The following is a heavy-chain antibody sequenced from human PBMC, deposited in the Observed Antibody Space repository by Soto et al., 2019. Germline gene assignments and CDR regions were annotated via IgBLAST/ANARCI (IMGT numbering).Heavy chain of an antibody. CDR3: VRDYYDTSGYPNTFDM. Sequence: GRSLRLCCAASGFTLSRHTMNWVRQAPGKGLEWVSFIGSRTSDIYYADSVKGRFTISRDNAKNSLYLDLTRLRAEDTAVYFCVRDYYDTSGYPNTFDMWGQGTMVTVSS. V-gene: IGHV3-21*01. J-gene: IGHJ3*02. CDR1: GFTLSRHT. D-gene: IGHD3-22*01. CDR2: IGSRTSDI.